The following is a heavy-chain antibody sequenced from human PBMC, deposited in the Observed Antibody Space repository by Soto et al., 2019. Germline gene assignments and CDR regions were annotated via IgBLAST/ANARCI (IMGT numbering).Heavy chain of an antibody. D-gene: IGHD3-22*01. V-gene: IGHV4-59*08. J-gene: IGHJ6*02. Sequence: QVQLQESGPGLVKPSETLSLTCTVSGGSISSYYWSWIRQPPGKGLEWIGYIYYSGSTNYNASLKSRVTLSVDTSKNHFSLKLSSGTAADTAVYYCASSIITYGMDAWGQVTTVTVSS. CDR1: GGSISSYY. CDR3: ASSIITYGMDA. CDR2: IYYSGST.